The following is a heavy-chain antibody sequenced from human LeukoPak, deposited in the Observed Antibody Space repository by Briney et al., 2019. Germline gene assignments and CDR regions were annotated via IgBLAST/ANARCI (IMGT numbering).Heavy chain of an antibody. CDR1: GGTFSSYA. CDR2: IIPIFGTA. V-gene: IGHV1-69*05. J-gene: IGHJ6*03. D-gene: IGHD2-2*01. CDR3: ARVWLGCSSTSCYQVIRDYYYYYMDV. Sequence: SVKVSCKASGGTFSSYAISWVRQAPGQGLEWMGGIIPIFGTANYAQKSQGRVTITTDESTSTAYMELSSLRSEDTAVYYCARVWLGCSSTSCYQVIRDYYYYYMDVWGKGTTVTVSS.